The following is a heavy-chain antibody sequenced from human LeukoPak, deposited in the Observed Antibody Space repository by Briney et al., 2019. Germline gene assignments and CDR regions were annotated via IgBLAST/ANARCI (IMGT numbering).Heavy chain of an antibody. CDR1: GFTFSSYS. V-gene: IGHV3-21*01. Sequence: GGSLRLSCAASGFTFSSYSMTWVRQAPGKGLEWVSSISSSSSYIYYADSVKGRFTISRDNAKNSLYLQMNSLRAEDTAVYYCARVGGPYYFDYWGQGTLVTVSS. J-gene: IGHJ4*02. CDR2: ISSSSSYI. CDR3: ARVGGPYYFDY.